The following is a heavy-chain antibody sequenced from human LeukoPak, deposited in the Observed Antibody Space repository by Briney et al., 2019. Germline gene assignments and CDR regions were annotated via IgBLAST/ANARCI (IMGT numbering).Heavy chain of an antibody. Sequence: KPSETLSLTCTVSGGSISSSSYYWGWIRQPPGKGLEWIGSIYYSGSTYYNPSLKSRVTISVDTSKNQFSLKLSSVTAADTAVYYCVRDVRSFDWPHSGYWGQGTLVTVSS. CDR2: IYYSGST. D-gene: IGHD3-9*01. CDR1: GGSISSSSYY. J-gene: IGHJ4*02. CDR3: VRDVRSFDWPHSGY. V-gene: IGHV4-39*02.